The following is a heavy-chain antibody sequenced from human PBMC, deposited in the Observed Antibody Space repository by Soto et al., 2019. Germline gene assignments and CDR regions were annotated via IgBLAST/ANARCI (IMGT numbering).Heavy chain of an antibody. V-gene: IGHV1-24*01. CDR1: GYTLTELS. CDR3: ATYYDILTGYSKLNYAFDI. D-gene: IGHD3-9*01. CDR2: FDPEDGET. J-gene: IGHJ3*02. Sequence: ASVKVSCKVSGYTLTELSMHWVRQAPGKGLEWMGGFDPEDGETIYAQKFQGRVTMTEDTSTDTAYMELSSLRSEDTAVYYCATYYDILTGYSKLNYAFDIWGQGTMVTVSS.